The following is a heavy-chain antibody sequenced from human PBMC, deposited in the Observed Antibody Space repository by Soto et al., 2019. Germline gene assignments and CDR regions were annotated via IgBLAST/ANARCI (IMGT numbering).Heavy chain of an antibody. D-gene: IGHD3-22*01. CDR3: ARTGLSDDLLPAWFFDI. V-gene: IGHV4-61*01. CDR2: VYNRLTT. J-gene: IGHJ2*01. CDR1: GGSVSSVSYF. Sequence: QVQLHQSGAGLVKPSETLSLTCAVSGGSVSSVSYFWTWIRQPPGGGLEWIGYVYNRLTTKYNPCLEGRVSLPADTSKNQISLTLMSMTAADTAVYYCARTGLSDDLLPAWFFDIWGSGTLVTVSS.